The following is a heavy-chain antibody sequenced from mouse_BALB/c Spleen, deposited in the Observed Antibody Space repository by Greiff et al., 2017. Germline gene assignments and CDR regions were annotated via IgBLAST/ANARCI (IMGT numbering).Heavy chain of an antibody. V-gene: IGHV5-17*02. Sequence: EVQLQQSGGGLVQPGGSRKLSCAASGFTFSSFGMHWVRQAPEKGLEWVAYISSGSSTIYYADTVKGRFTISRDNPKNTLFLQMTSLRSEDTAMYYCARSFFAYWGQGTLVTVSA. CDR3: ARSFFAY. J-gene: IGHJ3*01. CDR2: ISSGSSTI. CDR1: GFTFSSFG.